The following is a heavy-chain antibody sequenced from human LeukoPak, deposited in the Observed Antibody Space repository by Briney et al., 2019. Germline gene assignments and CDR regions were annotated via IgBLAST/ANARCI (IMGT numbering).Heavy chain of an antibody. V-gene: IGHV7-4-1*02. Sequence: GASVKVSCKASGYTFTSYAMNWVRQAPGQGLEWMGWINTNTGNPTYAQGFTGRFVFSLDTSVSTAYLQISSLKAEDTVVYYCARSYDYDFWSGLTYYFDYWGQGTLVTVFS. CDR3: ARSYDYDFWSGLTYYFDY. J-gene: IGHJ4*02. CDR1: GYTFTSYA. D-gene: IGHD3-3*01. CDR2: INTNTGNP.